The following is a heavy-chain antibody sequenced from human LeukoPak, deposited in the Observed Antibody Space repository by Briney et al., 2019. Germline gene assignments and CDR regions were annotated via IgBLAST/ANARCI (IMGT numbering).Heavy chain of an antibody. CDR3: ARGRPYYYGSGKNWFDP. J-gene: IGHJ5*02. D-gene: IGHD3-10*01. CDR1: GGSFSGYY. CDR2: INHSGST. Sequence: SETLSLTCAVYGGSFSGYYWSWIRQPPGKGLEWMGEINHSGSTNYNPSLKSRVTISVDTSKNQFSLKLSSVTAADTAMYYCARGRPYYYGSGKNWFDPWGQGTLVTVSS. V-gene: IGHV4-34*01.